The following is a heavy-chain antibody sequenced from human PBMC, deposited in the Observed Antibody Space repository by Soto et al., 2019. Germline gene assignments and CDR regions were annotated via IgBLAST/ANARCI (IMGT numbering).Heavy chain of an antibody. D-gene: IGHD3-16*01. CDR2: IHDSGRS. Sequence: QVQLQESGPGLVKPSETLSLTCTVSSDSITNYYWSWIRQSPGKGLEWIGYIHDSGRSNYNPSLKSRVKISVDTSNEQFSLKLNSVTAGGTAVYYCARVGGSRGWYWGQGTLVTVSS. V-gene: IGHV4-59*01. J-gene: IGHJ4*02. CDR1: SDSITNYY. CDR3: ARVGGSRGWY.